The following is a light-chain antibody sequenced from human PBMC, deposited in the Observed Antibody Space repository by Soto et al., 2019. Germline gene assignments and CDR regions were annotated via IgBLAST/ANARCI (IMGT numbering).Light chain of an antibody. Sequence: DIQMTQSPSTLSGSVGDRVTITCRASQSISRWLALFQQKPGKAPKLLIYKASSLESGVPSRFSGSGSGTEFTLTISSLQPDDFATYYCQQTYRTPRTFGQGTKVDIK. V-gene: IGKV1-5*03. CDR2: KAS. CDR1: QSISRW. CDR3: QQTYRTPRT. J-gene: IGKJ1*01.